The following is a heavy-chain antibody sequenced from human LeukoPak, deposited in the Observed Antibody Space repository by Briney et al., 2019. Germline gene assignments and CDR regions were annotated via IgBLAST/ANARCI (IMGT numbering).Heavy chain of an antibody. Sequence: SVKVSCKASGGTFSGYAISWVRQAPGQGLEWMGGIIPIFGTANYAQKFQGRVTITAAESTSTAYMELSSLRSEDTAVYYCARERDLVTMVRGVIIPEPRFDYWGQGTLVTVSS. V-gene: IGHV1-69*13. CDR2: IIPIFGTA. J-gene: IGHJ4*02. CDR3: ARERDLVTMVRGVIIPEPRFDY. D-gene: IGHD3-10*01. CDR1: GGTFSGYA.